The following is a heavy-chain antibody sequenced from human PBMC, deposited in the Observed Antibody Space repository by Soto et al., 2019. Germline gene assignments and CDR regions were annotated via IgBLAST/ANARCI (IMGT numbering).Heavy chain of an antibody. CDR2: ISSSGSTI. Sequence: QVQLVESGGGLVKPGGSLRLSCAASGFTFSDYYMSWIRQAPGKGREWVSYISSSGSTIYYADSVKGRFTISRDNAKNSLYLQMNSLRAEDTAVYYGAREPPYLYDYIWGTYPDYWGQGTLVTVSS. V-gene: IGHV3-11*01. J-gene: IGHJ4*02. CDR3: AREPPYLYDYIWGTYPDY. D-gene: IGHD3-16*01. CDR1: GFTFSDYY.